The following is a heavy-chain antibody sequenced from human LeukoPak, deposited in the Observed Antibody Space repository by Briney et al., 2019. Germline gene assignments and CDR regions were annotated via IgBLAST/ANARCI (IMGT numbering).Heavy chain of an antibody. CDR3: VRDVWGDRDSYFDY. Sequence: HPERSLRLSCVASGFTFSSYGMHWVRQAPGKGLEWVAVVWYDGSNKYYADSVTGRFTISRDNAKNTLYLQMNSLRAEDTAVYYCVRDVWGDRDSYFDYWGQGTLVTVSS. J-gene: IGHJ4*02. D-gene: IGHD2-21*01. CDR2: VWYDGSNK. V-gene: IGHV3-33*01. CDR1: GFTFSSYG.